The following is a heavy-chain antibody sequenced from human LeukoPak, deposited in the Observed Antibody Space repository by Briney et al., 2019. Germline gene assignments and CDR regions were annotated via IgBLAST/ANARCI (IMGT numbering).Heavy chain of an antibody. CDR2: INPKRGGT. V-gene: IGHV1-2*06. CDR3: ALLWFGELWTKDY. Sequence: ASVKVSCKASGYSFTGYYMHWVRQAPGQGLEWMGRINPKRGGTNYAQKFQGRVTLTRDTSISTAHMGLSRLTSDDTAVYYCALLWFGELWTKDYWGQGTLVTVSS. CDR1: GYSFTGYY. J-gene: IGHJ4*02. D-gene: IGHD3-10*01.